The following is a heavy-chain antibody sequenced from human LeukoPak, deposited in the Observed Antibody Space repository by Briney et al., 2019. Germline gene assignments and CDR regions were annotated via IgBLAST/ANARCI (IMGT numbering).Heavy chain of an antibody. CDR2: ISYDGSNK. V-gene: IGHV3-30*18. CDR1: GFTFSSHG. Sequence: GGSLRLSCAASGFTFSSHGMHWVRQAPGKGLEWVAVISYDGSNKYYADSVKGRFTISRDNSKNTLYLQMNSLRTEDSALYCCAKDWGAYVFDSWGQGTLVTVSS. CDR3: AKDWGAYVFDS. J-gene: IGHJ4*02. D-gene: IGHD5-12*01.